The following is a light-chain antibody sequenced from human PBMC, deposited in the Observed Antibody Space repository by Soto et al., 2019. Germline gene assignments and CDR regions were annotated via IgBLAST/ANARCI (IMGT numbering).Light chain of an antibody. CDR1: SGYSNYK. V-gene: IGLV9-49*01. J-gene: IGLJ2*01. Sequence: QPVLTQPPSASASLGASVTLTCTLSSGYSNYKVDWYQQRPGKGPRFVMRVGTGGIVGSKGDGIPDRFSVLGSGLNRYLTIKNIQEEDGSDYHCGADHGSGSNFVVVFGGGTKLTVL. CDR3: GADHGSGSNFVVV. CDR2: VGTGGIVG.